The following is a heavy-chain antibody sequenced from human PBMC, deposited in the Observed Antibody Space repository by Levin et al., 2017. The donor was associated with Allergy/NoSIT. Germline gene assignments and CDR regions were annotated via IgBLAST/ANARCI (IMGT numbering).Heavy chain of an antibody. J-gene: IGHJ4*02. CDR3: ARDRGGRYSYGYGASVDY. D-gene: IGHD5-18*01. CDR1: GYTFTGYY. Sequence: ASVKVSCKASGYTFTGYYMHWVRQAPGQGLEWMGWINPNSGGTNYAQKFQGRVTMTRDTSISTAYMELSRLRSDDTAVYYCARDRGGRYSYGYGASVDYWGQGTLVTVSS. V-gene: IGHV1-2*02. CDR2: INPNSGGT.